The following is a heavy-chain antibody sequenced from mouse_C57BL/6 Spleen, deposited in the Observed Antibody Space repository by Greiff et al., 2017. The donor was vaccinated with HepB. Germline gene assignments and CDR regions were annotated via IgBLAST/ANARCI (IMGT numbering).Heavy chain of an antibody. CDR1: GFNIKDYY. CDR3: ARTPFYGSSYGYFDV. V-gene: IGHV14-2*01. CDR2: IDPEDGET. J-gene: IGHJ1*03. D-gene: IGHD1-1*01. Sequence: EVQLKESGAELVKPGASVKLSCTASGFNIKDYYMHWVKQRTEQGLEWIGRIDPEDGETKYAPKFQGKATITADTSSNTAYLQLSSLTSEDTAVYYCARTPFYGSSYGYFDVWGTGTTVTVSS.